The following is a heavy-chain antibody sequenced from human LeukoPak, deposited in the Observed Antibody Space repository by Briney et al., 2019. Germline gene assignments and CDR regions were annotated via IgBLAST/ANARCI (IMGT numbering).Heavy chain of an antibody. D-gene: IGHD4-17*01. V-gene: IGHV1-69*13. J-gene: IGHJ5*02. CDR1: GGTFSSYA. Sequence: SVKLSCKASGGTFSSYAISWVRQAPGQGLEWMGGIIPIFGTANYAQKFQGRVTITADESTSTAYMELSSLRSEDTAVYYCARDGPTVTNNWFDPWGQGTLVTVSS. CDR3: ARDGPTVTNNWFDP. CDR2: IIPIFGTA.